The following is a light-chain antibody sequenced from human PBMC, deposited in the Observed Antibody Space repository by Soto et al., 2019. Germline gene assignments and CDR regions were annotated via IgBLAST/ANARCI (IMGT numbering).Light chain of an antibody. CDR1: QSVSSN. J-gene: IGKJ1*01. CDR2: GAS. V-gene: IGKV3-15*01. CDR3: HQYNFWPT. Sequence: EIVMTQSPATLSVSPGERATLSFRASQSVSSNLAWYQQKPGQAPRLLIYGASTRATGIPARFSGSGSGTEFTLTISSLQSEDFAVYYCHQYNFWPTFGQGTKV.